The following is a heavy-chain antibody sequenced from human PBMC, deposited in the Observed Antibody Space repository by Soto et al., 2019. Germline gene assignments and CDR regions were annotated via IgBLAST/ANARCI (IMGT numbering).Heavy chain of an antibody. J-gene: IGHJ5*02. CDR1: GYTFTSYA. V-gene: IGHV1-3*01. CDR3: ARGVAGPLHWFDP. D-gene: IGHD6-19*01. Sequence: VSVKVSCKASGYTFTSYAMHWVRQAPGQRLEWMGWINAGNGNTKYSQKFQGRVTITRDTSASTAYMELSSLRSEDTAVYYCARGVAGPLHWFDPWGQGTLVTVS. CDR2: INAGNGNT.